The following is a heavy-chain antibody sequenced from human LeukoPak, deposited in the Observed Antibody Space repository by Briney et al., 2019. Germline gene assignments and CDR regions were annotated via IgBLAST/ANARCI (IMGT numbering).Heavy chain of an antibody. CDR2: IYYTGST. D-gene: IGHD3-22*01. V-gene: IGHV4-59*08. CDR1: GGSISSYY. Sequence: SETLSLTCTVSGGSISSYYWSWIRQPPGKGLEWIGYIYYTGSTNYNPSLKSRVTISVDTSKNQFSLNLSSVTAADTAVYFCARRTYYYDSSGYYYYNMDVWGKGNTVTVSS. CDR3: ARRTYYYDSSGYYYYNMDV. J-gene: IGHJ6*03.